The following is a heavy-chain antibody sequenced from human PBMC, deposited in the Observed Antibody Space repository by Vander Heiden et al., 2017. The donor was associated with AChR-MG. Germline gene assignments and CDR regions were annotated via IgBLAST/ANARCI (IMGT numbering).Heavy chain of an antibody. CDR2: IRYDGSNK. CDR3: AKAGELLFDY. Sequence: QVQLVASGGGVVQPGGSLRLSCAASGFPFSSYGLHWVRQAPGKGLEWVAFIRYDGSNKYYADSVKGRFTISRDNSKNTLYLQMNSLRAEDTAVYYCAKAGELLFDYWGQGTLVTVSS. CDR1: GFPFSSYG. V-gene: IGHV3-30*02. D-gene: IGHD3-10*01. J-gene: IGHJ4*02.